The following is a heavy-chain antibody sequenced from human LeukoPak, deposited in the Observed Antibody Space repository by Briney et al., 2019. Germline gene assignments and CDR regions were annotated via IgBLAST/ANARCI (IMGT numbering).Heavy chain of an antibody. V-gene: IGHV3-7*01. Sequence: GGSLRLSCVASGFTFSRHWMAWVRQAPGKGLEWVANIKKDGREIYYLDSVKGRFTISRDNAKNSLYLQMNSLRAEDTAVYYCAKLGKTENHYGSGRFSYYYYMDVWGKGTTVTISS. D-gene: IGHD3-10*01. CDR1: GFTFSRHW. CDR3: AKLGKTENHYGSGRFSYYYYMDV. J-gene: IGHJ6*03. CDR2: IKKDGREI.